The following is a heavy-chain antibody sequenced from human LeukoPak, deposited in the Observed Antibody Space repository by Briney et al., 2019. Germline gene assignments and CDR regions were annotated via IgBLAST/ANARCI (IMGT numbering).Heavy chain of an antibody. J-gene: IGHJ4*02. Sequence: GESLRLSCAASGFTFTTYWMTWVRQAPGKGLEWVANINQDGTEKYYVDSVKGRFTISRDNAKNSLYLQMNSLRVEDTAVYYCAKVAKYYYGSETYYFFEHWGQGTPVTASS. CDR1: GFTFTTYW. D-gene: IGHD3-10*01. CDR3: AKVAKYYYGSETYYFFEH. V-gene: IGHV3-7*01. CDR2: INQDGTEK.